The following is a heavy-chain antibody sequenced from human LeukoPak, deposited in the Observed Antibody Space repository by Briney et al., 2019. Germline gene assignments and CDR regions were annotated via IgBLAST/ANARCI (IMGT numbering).Heavy chain of an antibody. CDR2: IRSTDYGGTT. J-gene: IGHJ6*04. Sequence: GRSLRLSCTASGFTFGDYAMSWVRQAPGKGLEWVGFIRSTDYGGTTEYAASVKGRFTISRDDSKSIAHLQMNSLKTEDTAVYYCTRDVVRSRYYYGSGSYSDYYYYGMDVWGKGTTVTVSS. D-gene: IGHD3-10*01. CDR1: GFTFGDYA. CDR3: TRDVVRSRYYYGSGSYSDYYYYGMDV. V-gene: IGHV3-49*04.